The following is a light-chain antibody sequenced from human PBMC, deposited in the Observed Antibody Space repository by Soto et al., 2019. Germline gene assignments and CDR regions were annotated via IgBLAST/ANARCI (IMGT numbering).Light chain of an antibody. V-gene: IGKV3-15*01. CDR1: QSVGIS. Sequence: EIVTTQSPATLSVSPGESGTLSCMARQSVGISLGWYQQKPGQTPRLLIYGVFTRATGIPARFNGSGSGTEFTLTITRLEPEDSAVYFCQQYTGPPTTFGQGTRLEI. CDR2: GVF. CDR3: QQYTGPPTT. J-gene: IGKJ5*01.